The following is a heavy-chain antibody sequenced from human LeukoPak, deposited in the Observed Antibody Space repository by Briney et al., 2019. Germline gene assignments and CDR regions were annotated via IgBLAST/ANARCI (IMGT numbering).Heavy chain of an antibody. CDR1: GYTFTNYY. J-gene: IGHJ4*02. Sequence: ASVKVSCMASGYTFTNYYMHWVRQAPGQGLEWMGIINPSGGSTSYAQKFQGRVTMTRDTSTSTVYMELSSLRSEDTAVYFCARVDAEGSGVKYFDYWGQGTLVTVSS. CDR2: INPSGGST. D-gene: IGHD3-10*01. V-gene: IGHV1-46*01. CDR3: ARVDAEGSGVKYFDY.